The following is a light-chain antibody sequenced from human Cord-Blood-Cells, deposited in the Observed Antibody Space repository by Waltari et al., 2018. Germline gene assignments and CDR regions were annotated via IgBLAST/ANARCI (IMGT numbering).Light chain of an antibody. Sequence: QSALTPPRSVSGSPGQSVTIPCTGTRSDVGGYNYVSWYQQHPGKAPKLMIYDVSKRPSGVPDRLSGSKSGNTASLTISGLQAEDEADYYCCSYAGSYTGVFGGGTKLTVL. CDR3: CSYAGSYTGV. CDR2: DVS. J-gene: IGLJ3*02. V-gene: IGLV2-11*01. CDR1: RSDVGGYNY.